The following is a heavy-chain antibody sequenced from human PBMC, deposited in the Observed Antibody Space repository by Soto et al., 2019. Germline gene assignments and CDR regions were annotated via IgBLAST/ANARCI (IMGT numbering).Heavy chain of an antibody. CDR2: MNPNSGNT. D-gene: IGHD3-22*01. CDR1: GYTFTSYD. CDR3: ARGDQAYYDISGYYNX. V-gene: IGHV1-8*01. Sequence: ASVKVSCKASGYTFTSYDINWVRQATGQGLEWMGFMNPNSGNTGYAQKFQGRVTMTRNTSISTAYMELSSLRSEDTAVYYCARGDQAYYDISGYYNXWGQGTLVTVSX. J-gene: IGHJ4*02.